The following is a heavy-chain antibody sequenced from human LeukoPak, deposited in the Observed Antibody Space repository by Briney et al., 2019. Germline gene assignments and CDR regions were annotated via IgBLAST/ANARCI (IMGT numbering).Heavy chain of an antibody. CDR3: AKDQRKVAAAGYYFDY. D-gene: IGHD6-13*01. CDR1: GFTFSSYA. V-gene: IGHV3-23*01. Sequence: GGSLRLSCAASGFTFSSYAMSWVRQAPGKGLEWVSAISGSGGSTYYADSVKGRFTISRDNSKNTLYLQMNSLRAEDTAVYYCAKDQRKVAAAGYYFDYWGQGTLVTVSS. J-gene: IGHJ4*02. CDR2: ISGSGGST.